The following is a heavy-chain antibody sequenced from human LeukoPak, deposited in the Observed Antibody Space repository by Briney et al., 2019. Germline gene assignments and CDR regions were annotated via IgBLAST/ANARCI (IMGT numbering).Heavy chain of an antibody. CDR1: GYTFTGYY. J-gene: IGHJ4*02. D-gene: IGHD6-19*01. CDR3: ARASSGWYHRFDY. V-gene: IGHV1-2*02. Sequence: RASVKVSCKASGYTFTGYYMHWVRQAPGQGLEWMGWINPNSGGTSYAQKFQGRVTMTRDTSISTAYMELSRLRSDDTAVYYCARASSGWYHRFDYWGQGTLVTVSS. CDR2: INPNSGGT.